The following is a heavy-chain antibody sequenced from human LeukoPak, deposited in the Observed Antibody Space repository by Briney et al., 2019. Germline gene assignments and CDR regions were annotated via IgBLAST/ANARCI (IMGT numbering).Heavy chain of an antibody. CDR1: GYTFTSYD. CDR2: MNSNNGHT. J-gene: IGHJ3*02. CDR3: ARARLTGGSFDI. Sequence: ASVKVSCKASGYTFTSYDINWVRQATGQGLEWMGGMNSNNGHTGYAQKFLGRVTMTRDTSISTAYRVLSSLRSEDTAVYFCARARLTGGSFDIWGQGTVVTVSS. D-gene: IGHD1-14*01. V-gene: IGHV1-8*01.